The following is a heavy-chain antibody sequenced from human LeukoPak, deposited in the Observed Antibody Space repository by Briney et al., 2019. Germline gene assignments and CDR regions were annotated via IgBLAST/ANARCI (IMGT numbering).Heavy chain of an antibody. CDR3: ARHEWGITNAFDI. J-gene: IGHJ3*02. V-gene: IGHV4-38-2*02. CDR2: IYEIGST. D-gene: IGHD1-14*01. CDR1: GYSISSGYY. Sequence: SETLSLTCTVSGYSISSGYYWGWIRQPPGKGLEGIGSIYEIGSTFYNPSLNTRVTIAVDMSKKKFTLKLRSVTAADTAVYYCARHEWGITNAFDIWGQGTMVTVSS.